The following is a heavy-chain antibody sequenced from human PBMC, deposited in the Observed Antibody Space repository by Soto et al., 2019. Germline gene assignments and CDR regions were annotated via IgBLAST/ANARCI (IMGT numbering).Heavy chain of an antibody. CDR2: IYHSGGT. CDR3: ARTKYYYDSTAYIFDY. Sequence: SSETLSLTCTVSGNSISSGDYWSWIRQPPGKGLEWIGYIYHSGGTYYNPSLKSRVTMSVDTSQNQFSLKLSSVSAADTVVYYCARTKYYYDSTAYIFDYWGQGALVTVSS. D-gene: IGHD3-22*01. V-gene: IGHV4-30-4*01. J-gene: IGHJ4*02. CDR1: GNSISSGDY.